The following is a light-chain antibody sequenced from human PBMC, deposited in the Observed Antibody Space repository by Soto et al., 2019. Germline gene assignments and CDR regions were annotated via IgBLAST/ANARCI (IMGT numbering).Light chain of an antibody. Sequence: DIQMTQSPSSLSASVGDRVTITCQASQDINNYLNWYQQKPAKAPELLIYDASNLETGIPSRFSANGSGTAFSFTIASLQPDDIATDYHPLYDKRPISYGPGTRLAIK. J-gene: IGKJ5*01. CDR3: PLYDKRPIS. V-gene: IGKV1-33*01. CDR2: DAS. CDR1: QDINNY.